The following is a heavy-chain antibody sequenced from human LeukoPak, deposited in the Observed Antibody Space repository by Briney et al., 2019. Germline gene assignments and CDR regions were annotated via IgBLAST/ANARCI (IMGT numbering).Heavy chain of an antibody. CDR3: AKDTAPYYGSGNYFDY. CDR2: ISSSSSYI. Sequence: GGSLRLSCAASGFTFSSYSMNWVRQAPGKGLEWVSSISSSSSYIYYADSVKGRFTISRDNAKNSLYLQMNSLRAEDTALCYCAKDTAPYYGSGNYFDYWGQGTLVTVSS. J-gene: IGHJ4*02. D-gene: IGHD3-10*01. V-gene: IGHV3-21*04. CDR1: GFTFSSYS.